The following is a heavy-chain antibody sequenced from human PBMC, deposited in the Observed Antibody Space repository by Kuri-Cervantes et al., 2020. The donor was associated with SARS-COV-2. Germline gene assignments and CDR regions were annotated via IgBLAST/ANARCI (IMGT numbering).Heavy chain of an antibody. J-gene: IGHJ6*02. V-gene: IGHV1-69*13. CDR1: GGTFSSYV. CDR2: IIPIFGTA. D-gene: IGHD6-13*01. CDR3: ARGWSGTDYYYGMDV. Sequence: SVKVSCNASGGTFSSYVISWVRQAPGQGLEWMGGIIPIFGTANYAQKFQGRVTITADESTSTAYMELSSLRSEDTAVYYCARGWSGTDYYYGMDVWGQGTTVTVSS.